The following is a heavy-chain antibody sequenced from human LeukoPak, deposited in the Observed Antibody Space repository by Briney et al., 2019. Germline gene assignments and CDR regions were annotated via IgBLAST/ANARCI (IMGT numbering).Heavy chain of an antibody. Sequence: PGGSLRLSCAASGFTFSSYAMSWIRQPPGKGLEWIGEINHSGSTNYNPSLKSRVTISVDTSKNQFSLKLSSVTAADTAVYYCAYARKYYWVYWGQGTLVTVSS. CDR2: INHSGST. D-gene: IGHD3-10*01. CDR1: GFTFSSYA. J-gene: IGHJ4*02. V-gene: IGHV4-34*08. CDR3: AYARKYYWVY.